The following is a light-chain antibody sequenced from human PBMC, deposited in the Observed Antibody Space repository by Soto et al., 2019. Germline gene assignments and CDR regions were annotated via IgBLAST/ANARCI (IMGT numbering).Light chain of an antibody. J-gene: IGKJ1*01. CDR2: AAS. Sequence: EVVLTQSPGTLSLSPCERASLSFSASQSVSNSFLAWYQQKAGQSPRLLIYAASARAIGIPDRFSGSGSGTDFTLTISRLEPEDFAVYYCQQYGHSPRTFGQGTKVDIK. CDR1: QSVSNSF. V-gene: IGKV3-20*01. CDR3: QQYGHSPRT.